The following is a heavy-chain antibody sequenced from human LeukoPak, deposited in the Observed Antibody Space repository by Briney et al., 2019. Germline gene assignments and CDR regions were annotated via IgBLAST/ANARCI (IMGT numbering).Heavy chain of an antibody. CDR2: IKEDGSET. D-gene: IGHD3-10*01. CDR1: GFTFKKYW. CDR3: VFRLVEVRGVIITWGSDY. V-gene: IGHV3-7*01. J-gene: IGHJ4*02. Sequence: GESLRLSCAASGFTFKKYWMNWVRQVPGKGLECLANIKEDGSETYADSVKGRFTISRDNAKNSLYLQMNSLRVEDTAVYYCVFRLVEVRGVIITWGSDYWGQGTLVTVSS.